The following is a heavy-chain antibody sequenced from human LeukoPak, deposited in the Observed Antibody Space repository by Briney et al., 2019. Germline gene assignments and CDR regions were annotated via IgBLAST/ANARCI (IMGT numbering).Heavy chain of an antibody. CDR1: AYSFTTYW. V-gene: IGHV5-51*01. D-gene: IGHD3-22*01. CDR2: IYPGDSDT. Sequence: GESLKISCKGSAYSFTTYWIAWVRQMPGKGLEWMGIIYPGDSDTRHSPSFQGQVTISADKSINTAYLQWSSLKASDTAMYYCARQAYYYDSSDYYVHYFDYWGQGTLVTVSS. CDR3: ARQAYYYDSSDYYVHYFDY. J-gene: IGHJ4*02.